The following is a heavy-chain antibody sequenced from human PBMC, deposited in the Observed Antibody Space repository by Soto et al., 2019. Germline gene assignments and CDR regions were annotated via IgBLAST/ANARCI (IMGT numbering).Heavy chain of an antibody. D-gene: IGHD1-26*01. Sequence: TGGSLRLSCAASGFTFSSYAMSWVRQAPGKGLEWVSAISGSGGSTYYADSVKGRFTISRDNSKNTLYLQMNSLRAEDTAVYYCATDVSGSYPPIDYWGQGTLVTVSS. CDR3: ATDVSGSYPPIDY. CDR2: ISGSGGST. CDR1: GFTFSSYA. J-gene: IGHJ4*02. V-gene: IGHV3-23*01.